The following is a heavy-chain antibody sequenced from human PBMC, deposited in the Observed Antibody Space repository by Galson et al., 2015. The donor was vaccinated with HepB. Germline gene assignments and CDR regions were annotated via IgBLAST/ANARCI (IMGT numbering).Heavy chain of an antibody. J-gene: IGHJ5*02. Sequence: SLRLSCAASGFTFDDYAMHWVRQAPGKGLEWVSGISWNSGSIGYADSVKGRFTISRDNAKNSLYLQMNSLRAEDTALYYCAKGVDAASNWFDPWGQGTLVTVSS. V-gene: IGHV3-9*01. CDR2: ISWNSGSI. CDR1: GFTFDDYA. D-gene: IGHD5-18*01. CDR3: AKGVDAASNWFDP.